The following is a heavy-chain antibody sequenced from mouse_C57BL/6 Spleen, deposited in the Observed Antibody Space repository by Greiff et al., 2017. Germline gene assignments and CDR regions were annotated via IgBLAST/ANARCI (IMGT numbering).Heavy chain of an antibody. Sequence: DVHLVESGGGLVKPGGSLKLSCAASGFTFSDYGMHWVRQAPEKGLEWVAYISSGSSTIYYADTVKGRFPIARDNAKNTLFLQMTSLRSEDTAMYYCARPVVAPYAMDYWGQGTSVTVSS. CDR1: GFTFSDYG. V-gene: IGHV5-17*01. D-gene: IGHD1-1*01. CDR2: ISSGSSTI. CDR3: ARPVVAPYAMDY. J-gene: IGHJ4*01.